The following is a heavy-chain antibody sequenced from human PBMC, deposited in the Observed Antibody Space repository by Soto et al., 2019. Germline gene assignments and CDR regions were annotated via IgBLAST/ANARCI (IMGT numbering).Heavy chain of an antibody. CDR2: ISYEGSNK. J-gene: IGHJ6*02. CDR1: GFTFSSYA. V-gene: IGHV3-30-3*01. Sequence: GGSLRLACAASGFTFSSYAMHWVRQAPGKGLEWVAVISYEGSNKYYADSVKGRFTISRDNSKNTLYLQMNSLRAEDTAVYYCARELPITIFGVVTHYYYYGMDVWGQGTTVTVSS. D-gene: IGHD3-3*01. CDR3: ARELPITIFGVVTHYYYYGMDV.